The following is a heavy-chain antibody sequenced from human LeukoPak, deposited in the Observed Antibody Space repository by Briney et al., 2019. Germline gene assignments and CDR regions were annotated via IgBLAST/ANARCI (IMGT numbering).Heavy chain of an antibody. CDR1: GGSISSGGYY. J-gene: IGHJ3*02. Sequence: SETLSLTCTVSGGSISSGGYYWSWIRQYPGKGLEWIGYIYYSGSTYYNPSLKSRVTISVDTSKNQFSLKLSSVTAADTAVYYCARGGGPAAIARKNAFDIWGQGTMVTVSS. V-gene: IGHV4-31*03. D-gene: IGHD2-2*01. CDR2: IYYSGST. CDR3: ARGGGPAAIARKNAFDI.